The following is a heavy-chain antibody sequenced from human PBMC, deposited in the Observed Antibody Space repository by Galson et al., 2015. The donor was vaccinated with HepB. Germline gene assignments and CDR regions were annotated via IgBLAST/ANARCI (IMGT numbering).Heavy chain of an antibody. CDR3: ARVAIAAAGTPFDY. V-gene: IGHV4-34*01. D-gene: IGHD6-13*01. CDR1: GGSFSGYY. Sequence: ETLSLTCAVYGGSFSGYYWSWIRQPPGKGLEWIGEINHSGSTNYNPSLKSRVTISVDTSKNQFSLKLSSVTAADTAVYYCARVAIAAAGTPFDYWGQGTLVTVSS. J-gene: IGHJ4*02. CDR2: INHSGST.